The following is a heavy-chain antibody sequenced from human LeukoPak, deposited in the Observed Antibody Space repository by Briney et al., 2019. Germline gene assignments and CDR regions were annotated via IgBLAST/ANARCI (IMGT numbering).Heavy chain of an antibody. CDR1: GFSFSIYF. J-gene: IGHJ4*02. CDR2: ISRTSEYI. D-gene: IGHD3-16*01. CDR3: AGGGDFDY. Sequence: GGSLRLSCAASGFSFSIYFMNWVRQAPGKGLEWVSSISRTSEYIHYADSVRGRFAISRDNANNSVYLQMNSLRAEDTAVYFCAGGGDFDYWGQGILVTVSA. V-gene: IGHV3-21*01.